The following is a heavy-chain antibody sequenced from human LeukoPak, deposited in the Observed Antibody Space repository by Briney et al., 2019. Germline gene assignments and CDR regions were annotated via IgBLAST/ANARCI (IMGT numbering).Heavy chain of an antibody. D-gene: IGHD2-15*01. CDR3: ARDCVGGSCYQLGAFDI. Sequence: SETLSLTCAVYGGSFSGYYWSWIRQPPGKGLEWIGEINHSGSTNYNPSLKSRVTISVDTSKNQFSLKLSSVTAADTAVYYCARDCVGGSCYQLGAFDIWGQGTMVTVSS. V-gene: IGHV4-34*01. CDR2: INHSGST. CDR1: GGSFSGYY. J-gene: IGHJ3*02.